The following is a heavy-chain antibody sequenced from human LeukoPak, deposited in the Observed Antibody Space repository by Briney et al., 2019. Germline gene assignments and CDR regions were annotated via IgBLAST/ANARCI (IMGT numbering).Heavy chain of an antibody. CDR1: GGSINY. CDR3: ARGPMARDLFDY. J-gene: IGHJ4*02. Sequence: SSETLSLTCTVSGGSINYGGWIRQPPGKGLEWIGSIYYSGTTYYNPSLKSRVTISVDRSKNQFSLKLSSVTAADTAVYYCARGPMARDLFDYWGQGTLVTVSS. D-gene: IGHD2-8*01. V-gene: IGHV4-39*07. CDR2: IYYSGTT.